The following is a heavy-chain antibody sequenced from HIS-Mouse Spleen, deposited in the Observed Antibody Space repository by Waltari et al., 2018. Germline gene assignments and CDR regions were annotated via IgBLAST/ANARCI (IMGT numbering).Heavy chain of an antibody. D-gene: IGHD6-13*01. CDR1: GGSISSSSYY. Sequence: QLQLQESGPGLVKPSETLSLTCTVSGGSISSSSYYWGWIRQPPGKGLEWIGSIYYSGCTYYTPSLQSRVTISVDTSKNQFSLKLSSVTAADTAVYYCAREIPYSSSWYDWYFDLWGRGTLVTVSS. J-gene: IGHJ2*01. CDR3: AREIPYSSSWYDWYFDL. V-gene: IGHV4-39*07. CDR2: IYYSGCT.